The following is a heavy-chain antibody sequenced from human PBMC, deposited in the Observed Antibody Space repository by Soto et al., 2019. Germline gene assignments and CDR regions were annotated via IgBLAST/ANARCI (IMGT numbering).Heavy chain of an antibody. V-gene: IGHV3-11*01. CDR2: ISDDGDAI. J-gene: IGHJ4*02. CDR3: AREGWGATYYFDY. D-gene: IGHD3-16*01. Sequence: QVQLVESGGGLVKPGGSLRLSCATSGFIFSDYYMNWIRQAPGKGLEWVSYISDDGDAIYYADSVKGRFTISRDNAKKLLYLQMNSLRVEDTALYYCAREGWGATYYFDYWGQGTLVTVSS. CDR1: GFIFSDYY.